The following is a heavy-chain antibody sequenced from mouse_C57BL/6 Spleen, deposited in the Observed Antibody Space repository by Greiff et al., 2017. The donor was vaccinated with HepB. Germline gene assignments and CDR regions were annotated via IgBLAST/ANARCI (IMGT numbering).Heavy chain of an antibody. CDR1: GYTFTSYW. CDR2: IDPSDSYT. CDR3: ARSLDY. Sequence: QVQLQQPGAELVKPGASVKLSCKASGYTFTSYWMQWVKQRPGQGLEWIGEIDPSDSYTNYNQKFKGKATLTVDTSSSTAYMQLSSLTSGESAVYYCARSLDYWGQGTTLTVSS. V-gene: IGHV1-50*01. J-gene: IGHJ2*01.